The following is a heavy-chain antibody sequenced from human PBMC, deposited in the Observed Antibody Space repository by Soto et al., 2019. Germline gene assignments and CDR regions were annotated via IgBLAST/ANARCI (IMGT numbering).Heavy chain of an antibody. CDR1: GGTFSSYT. CDR2: NIPILGIE. D-gene: IGHD3-10*01. V-gene: IGHV1-69*02. J-gene: IGHJ5*02. Sequence: QVQLVQSGAEVKKPGSSVKVSCKASGGTFSSYTISWVRQAPGQGLEWMGRNIPILGIENYAQKFQGRVTITADKSTSTAYMELSSLRSEDTAVYYCASETNARYYYGSGILGWFDPWGQGTLVTVSS. CDR3: ASETNARYYYGSGILGWFDP.